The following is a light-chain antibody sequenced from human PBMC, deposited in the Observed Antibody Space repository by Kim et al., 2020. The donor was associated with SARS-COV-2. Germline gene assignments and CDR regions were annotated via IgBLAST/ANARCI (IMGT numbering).Light chain of an antibody. V-gene: IGLV7-43*01. CDR3: LLYYGGQGV. CDR1: TGAVTSDNY. Sequence: QAVVTQEPSLTVSPGGTLTPTCASSTGAVTSDNYPNWFQQKPGQAPRTLIYSTNVKLSWTPAHFSGSLLGGKAALTLSGVQPEDEADYYCLLYYGGQGVFGGGTQLTVL. CDR2: STN. J-gene: IGLJ3*02.